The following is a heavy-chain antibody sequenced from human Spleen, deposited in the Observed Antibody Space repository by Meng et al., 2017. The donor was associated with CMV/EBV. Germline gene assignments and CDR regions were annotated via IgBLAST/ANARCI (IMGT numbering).Heavy chain of an antibody. D-gene: IGHD2-2*01. CDR1: TFDDYG. CDR3: ARDGWAYCSSTSCYRGFDY. Sequence: TFDDYGMSWVRQAPGKGLEWVSGINWNGGSTGYADSVKGRFTISRDNAKNSLYLQMNSLRAEDTALYYCARDGWAYCSSTSCYRGFDYWGQGTLVTVSS. V-gene: IGHV3-20*03. CDR2: INWNGGST. J-gene: IGHJ4*02.